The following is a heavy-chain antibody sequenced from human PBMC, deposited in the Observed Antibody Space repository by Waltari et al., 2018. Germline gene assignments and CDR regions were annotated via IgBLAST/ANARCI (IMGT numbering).Heavy chain of an antibody. J-gene: IGHJ2*01. D-gene: IGHD4-17*01. CDR2: SKSDGSST. CDR3: ARGARRTTVTTGWWYFDL. Sequence: EVQLVESGGGLVQPGGSLRLSCAASGFTYSMYWMHWVRHGPGKGLVWVSRSKSDGSSTSYADSVKGRFTISKDNAKNTVYLQMNSLRAEDTAIYYCARGARRTTVTTGWWYFDLWGRGTLVTVSS. CDR1: GFTYSMYW. V-gene: IGHV3-74*01.